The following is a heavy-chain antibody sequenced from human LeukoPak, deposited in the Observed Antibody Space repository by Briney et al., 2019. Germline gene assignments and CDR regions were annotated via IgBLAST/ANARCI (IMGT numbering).Heavy chain of an antibody. Sequence: GASVKVSFKVSGYTLTELSMHWVRQAPGKGLEWMGGFDPEDGETIYAQKFQGRVTMTEDTSTDTAYMELSSLRSEDTAVYYCATAAGYCSGGSCHYYYYGMDVWGQGTTVTVSS. CDR2: FDPEDGET. J-gene: IGHJ6*02. CDR3: ATAAGYCSGGSCHYYYYGMDV. CDR1: GYTLTELS. D-gene: IGHD2-15*01. V-gene: IGHV1-24*01.